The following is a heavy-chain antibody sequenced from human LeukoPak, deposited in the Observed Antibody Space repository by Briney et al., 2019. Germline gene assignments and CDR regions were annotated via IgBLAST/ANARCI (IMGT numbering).Heavy chain of an antibody. CDR1: GFTFSGSA. Sequence: GGSLRLSCAASGFTFSGSAMHWVRQASGKGLEWVGRIRSKANSYATAYAASVKGRFTISRDDSKNTAYLQMNSLKTEDTAVYYCARVIVGATAAFDIWGQGTMVTVSS. CDR3: ARVIVGATAAFDI. V-gene: IGHV3-73*01. D-gene: IGHD1-26*01. CDR2: IRSKANSYAT. J-gene: IGHJ3*02.